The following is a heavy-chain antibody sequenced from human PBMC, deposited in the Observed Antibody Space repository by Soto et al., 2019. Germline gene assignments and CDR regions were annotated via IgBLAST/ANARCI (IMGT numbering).Heavy chain of an antibody. CDR1: GGTFSSDA. J-gene: IGHJ6*02. V-gene: IGHV1-69*06. CDR3: ARVINRTKALWFGHTRPYYYHGMDV. D-gene: IGHD3-10*01. Sequence: SVKVSCKASGGTFSSDAISWVRQAPGQGLGWMGGIIPIFGTANYAQKFQGRVTITADKSTSTAYMELSSLRSEDTAVYYCARVINRTKALWFGHTRPYYYHGMDVWGQGTTVTDSS. CDR2: IIPIFGTA.